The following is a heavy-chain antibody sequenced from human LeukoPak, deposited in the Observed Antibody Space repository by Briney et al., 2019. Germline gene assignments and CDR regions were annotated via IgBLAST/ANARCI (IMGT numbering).Heavy chain of an antibody. V-gene: IGHV3-30-3*01. J-gene: IGHJ3*02. CDR3: ASPYDAFDI. CDR1: GFTFSSYA. Sequence: GGSLRLSCAASGFTFSSYAMHWVRQAPGKGLEWVAVISYDGSNKYYADSVKGRFTISRDNSKNTLYLQMNSLRAEDTAVYYCASPYDAFDIWGQGTMVTVSS. CDR2: ISYDGSNK.